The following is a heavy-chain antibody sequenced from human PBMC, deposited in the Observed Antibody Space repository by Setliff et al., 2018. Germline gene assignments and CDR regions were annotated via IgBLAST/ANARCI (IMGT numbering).Heavy chain of an antibody. CDR1: GFTFSSYA. CDR2: ISGSGGST. D-gene: IGHD3-22*01. Sequence: GGSLRLSCAASGFTFSSYAMSWVRQAPGKGLEWVSAISGSGGSTYYADSVKGRFTISRDNSKNTRYLQMYSLSAEDTAVYYCARGLPTTDSSGYYWRGDAFDIWGQGTMGTVSS. J-gene: IGHJ3*02. V-gene: IGHV3-23*01. CDR3: ARGLPTTDSSGYYWRGDAFDI.